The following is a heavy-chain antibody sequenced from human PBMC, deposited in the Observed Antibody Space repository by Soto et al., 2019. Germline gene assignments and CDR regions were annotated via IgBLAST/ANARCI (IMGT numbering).Heavy chain of an antibody. Sequence: ASVKVSCKASGYTFTSYDINWVRQATGQGLEWMGWMNPNSGNTGYAQKFQGRVTMTRNTSISTAYMEMSSLRSEDTAVYYCASPARNYDFWSGYSFDIWGQGTMVTVSS. D-gene: IGHD3-3*01. CDR3: ASPARNYDFWSGYSFDI. V-gene: IGHV1-8*01. J-gene: IGHJ3*02. CDR2: MNPNSGNT. CDR1: GYTFTSYD.